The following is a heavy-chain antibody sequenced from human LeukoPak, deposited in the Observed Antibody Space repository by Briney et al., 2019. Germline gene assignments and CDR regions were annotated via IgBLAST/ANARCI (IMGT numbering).Heavy chain of an antibody. CDR2: VNLQGST. Sequence: PSGTLSLTCGVSGGSITNTNYWTWVRQPPGKGLEWIGEVNLQGSTNYNPSLMGRVAISVDTSENHISLQLTSVSAADTAVYYCAREGGPYRPLDYSGQGTLVTVSS. V-gene: IGHV4-4*02. J-gene: IGHJ4*02. CDR1: GGSITNTNY. CDR3: AREGGPYRPLDY.